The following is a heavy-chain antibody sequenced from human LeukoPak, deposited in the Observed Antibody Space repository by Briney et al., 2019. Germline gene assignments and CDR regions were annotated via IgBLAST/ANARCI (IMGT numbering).Heavy chain of an antibody. Sequence: GGSLRLSCAASGFTFSSYGMHWVRQAPGKGLEWVAVISYDGNNKYYADSVKGRFTISRDNSNNTLYLQMNSLRAEDTAVYYCAKLGGHPLHNYYVGVWGKGTTVAVSS. CDR1: GFTFSSYG. V-gene: IGHV3-30*18. J-gene: IGHJ6*03. CDR2: ISYDGNNK. CDR3: AKLGGHPLHNYYVGV. D-gene: IGHD3-16*01.